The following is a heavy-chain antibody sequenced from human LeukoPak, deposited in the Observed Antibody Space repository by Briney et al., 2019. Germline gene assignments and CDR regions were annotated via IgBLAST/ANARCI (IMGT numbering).Heavy chain of an antibody. CDR2: IYYSGST. CDR3: ARGAYSSSEKYYFDY. Sequence: SETLSLTCTVSGGSISSYYWSWIRQPPGKGLEWIGYIYYSGSTNYNPSLKSRVTISVDRSKNQFSLKLSSVTAADTAVYYCARGAYSSSEKYYFDYWGQGTLVTVSS. CDR1: GGSISSYY. J-gene: IGHJ4*02. D-gene: IGHD6-13*01. V-gene: IGHV4-59*12.